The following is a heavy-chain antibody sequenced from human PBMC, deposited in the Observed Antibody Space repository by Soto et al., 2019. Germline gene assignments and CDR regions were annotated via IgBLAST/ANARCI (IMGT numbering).Heavy chain of an antibody. CDR1: GYTFTTHG. Sequence: VQLVQSGGEVQKPGASVKVSCKASGYTFTTHGITWLRQAPGQGPEWMGWISTYNGDTNYAQKLQGRVTMTTDTSTSTAYMELRTLRSDDTAVYYCARSRLPYYYGLDVWGQGTTVTVSS. V-gene: IGHV1-18*01. J-gene: IGHJ6*02. D-gene: IGHD2-15*01. CDR3: ARSRLPYYYGLDV. CDR2: ISTYNGDT.